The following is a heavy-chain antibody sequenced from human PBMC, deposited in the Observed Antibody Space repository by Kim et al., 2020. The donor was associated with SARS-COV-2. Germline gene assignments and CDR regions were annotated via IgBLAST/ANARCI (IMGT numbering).Heavy chain of an antibody. D-gene: IGHD2-21*01. J-gene: IGHJ4*02. CDR2: TKYDGSTK. CDR1: GFTFNSHW. Sequence: GGSLRLSCTASGFTFNSHWMSWVRQAPGKGLEWVANTKYDGSTKTYVESMKGRFTISRDNAKNALYLQMNSPRVEDTAEYYCARGGYSNFDFWGQETQVT. V-gene: IGHV3-7*01. CDR3: ARGGYSNFDF.